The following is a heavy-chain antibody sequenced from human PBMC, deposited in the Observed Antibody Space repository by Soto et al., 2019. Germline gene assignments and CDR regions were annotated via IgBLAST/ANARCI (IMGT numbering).Heavy chain of an antibody. V-gene: IGHV4-39*01. J-gene: IGHJ3*02. CDR3: ARHHGPYYDAFDI. CDR2: IYYSGST. CDR1: GGSVSSSTYY. Sequence: QLQLQESGPGPVKPSETLSLTCTVSGGSVSSSTYYWGWIRQPPGKGLEWIATIYYSGSTYYNPSLTSRVTISADTSKNQFSLKLRSVTATDTAVYYCARHHGPYYDAFDIWGQGTMVTVSS. D-gene: IGHD1-26*01.